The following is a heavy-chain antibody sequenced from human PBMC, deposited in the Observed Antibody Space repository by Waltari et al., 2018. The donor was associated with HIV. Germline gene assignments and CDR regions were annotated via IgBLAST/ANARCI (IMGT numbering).Heavy chain of an antibody. V-gene: IGHV3-48*04. D-gene: IGHD3-10*01. J-gene: IGHJ5*02. CDR1: GFNPSSDS. CDR3: ARLGDRGFDP. Sequence: EVQLVESGGGLVQPGGSLRLSCAASGFNPSSDSMNWVRQAPGKGVGLVSYISSGSRNIYYADSVKGRFTISRDNAKNSLYRQMNSLRAEDTAVYYCARLGDRGFDPWGQGTLVTVSS. CDR2: ISSGSRNI.